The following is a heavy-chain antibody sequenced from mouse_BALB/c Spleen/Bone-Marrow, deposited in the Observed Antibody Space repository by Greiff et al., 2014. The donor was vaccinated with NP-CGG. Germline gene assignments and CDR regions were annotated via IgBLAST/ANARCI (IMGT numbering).Heavy chain of an antibody. D-gene: IGHD2-1*01. CDR2: INPNNGGS. CDR3: VRGFYFGNYVFAY. J-gene: IGHJ3*01. V-gene: IGHV1-18*01. CDR1: GYTFTEYT. Sequence: SGPELVKPGASVKISCKTSGYTFTEYTMHWVKQSLGKSLEWIGAINPNNGGSTYSQKFKGKATLTVDKSSSTAYMELRSLTSEDSAVYYCVRGFYFGNYVFAYWGQGTLVTVSA.